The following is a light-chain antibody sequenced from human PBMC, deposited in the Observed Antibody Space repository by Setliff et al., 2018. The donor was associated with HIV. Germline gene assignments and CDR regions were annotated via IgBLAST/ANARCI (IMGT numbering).Light chain of an antibody. Sequence: HGQSITISCTGTSSDIGRYNLVSWYQQYPGKAPKLMIYQATKRPSGVSNRFSSSKSGNTASLTISGLQAEDEADYYCCSNTGSNTYVFGSGTKVT. CDR2: QAT. CDR1: SSDIGRYNL. J-gene: IGLJ1*01. V-gene: IGLV2-23*01. CDR3: CSNTGSNTYV.